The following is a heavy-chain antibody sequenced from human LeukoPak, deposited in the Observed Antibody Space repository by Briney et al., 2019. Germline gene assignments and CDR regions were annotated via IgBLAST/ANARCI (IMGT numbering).Heavy chain of an antibody. CDR1: GGSTNNYF. CDR3: ARDRRPRAVAGAYISYGMDV. V-gene: IGHV4-4*07. CDR2: VDPYGTS. D-gene: IGHD6-19*01. Sequence: ETLSLTCSVSGGSTNNYFWSWIRQSAGKGLEWIGRVDPYGTSNYNPSLKSRVTMSVDTSKNLVSLRLTSLTAADTAVYYCARDRRPRAVAGAYISYGMDVWGQGTTVTVSS. J-gene: IGHJ6*02.